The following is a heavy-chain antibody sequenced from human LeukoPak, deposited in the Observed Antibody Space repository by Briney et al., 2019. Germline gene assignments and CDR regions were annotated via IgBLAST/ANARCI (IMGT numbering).Heavy chain of an antibody. D-gene: IGHD6-19*01. Sequence: SETLSLTCTVSDDSISDYYRGWNRQTPGKGLEWIGYFYNSGRSTYNPSLKSRVSISVDTSKNQFSLKLSSVTAADTAVYYCARLGWDSSGWYRGYWGQGTLVTVSS. J-gene: IGHJ4*02. CDR3: ARLGWDSSGWYRGY. CDR1: DDSISDYY. V-gene: IGHV4-59*12. CDR2: FYNSGRS.